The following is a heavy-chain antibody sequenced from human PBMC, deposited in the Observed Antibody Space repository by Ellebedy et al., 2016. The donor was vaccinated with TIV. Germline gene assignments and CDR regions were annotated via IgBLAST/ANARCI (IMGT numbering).Heavy chain of an antibody. D-gene: IGHD3-16*01. CDR3: ARAPYGTSYAYFDY. CDR2: IYHSGSA. CDR1: GGSITNNDW. J-gene: IGHJ4*01. V-gene: IGHV4-4*01. Sequence: MPSETLSLTCDVSGGSITNNDWWTWVRQPPGKGLEWIGEIYHSGSANYIPSLQSRVTMSVDESKNQFTLSLFSVTAADTALYCCARAPYGTSYAYFDYWGHGTLVTVSS.